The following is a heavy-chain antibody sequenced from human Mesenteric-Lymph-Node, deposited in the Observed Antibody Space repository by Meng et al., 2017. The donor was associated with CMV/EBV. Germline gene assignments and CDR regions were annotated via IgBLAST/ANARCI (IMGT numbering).Heavy chain of an antibody. CDR3: VRELPDTYRFDN. CDR2: ISLDGNRE. CDR1: GFTFSSYD. Sequence: GESLKISCAASGFTFSSYDMHWVRQAPGKGLEWVAFISLDGNREYYADSVKGRFAVSRDNSETTASLHMNSLRAEDTAVYHCVRELPDTYRFDNWGQGTLVTVSS. V-gene: IGHV3-30*02. D-gene: IGHD3-10*01. J-gene: IGHJ4*02.